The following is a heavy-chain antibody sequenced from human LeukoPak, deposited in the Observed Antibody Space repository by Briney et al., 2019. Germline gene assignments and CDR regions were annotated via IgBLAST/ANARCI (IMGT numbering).Heavy chain of an antibody. D-gene: IGHD2-2*01. CDR3: ARVPSSAHQMFSSDY. Sequence: ASVKVSCKASGYTFTSYGISWVRQAPGQGLEWMGWISAYDGETRCEQNLQGRVTMTTDTSTTTAYMELTSLTTDDTAIYYCARVPSSAHQMFSSDYWGQGTLVTVSS. V-gene: IGHV1-18*01. CDR2: ISAYDGET. J-gene: IGHJ4*02. CDR1: GYTFTSYG.